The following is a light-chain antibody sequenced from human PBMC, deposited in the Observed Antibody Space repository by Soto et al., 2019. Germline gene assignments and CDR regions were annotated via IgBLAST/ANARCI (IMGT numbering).Light chain of an antibody. Sequence: QSVLTQPASVSGSPGQSITISCTGTSSDVGGYNYVSWFQQHPGKAPKLMIYEVSNRPSGVSDRFSGSKSGNTASLTISGLQAGDEADYYCSSYASTTTLSVVFGGGTQLTVL. CDR3: SSYASTTTLSVV. CDR2: EVS. J-gene: IGLJ2*01. V-gene: IGLV2-14*01. CDR1: SSDVGGYNY.